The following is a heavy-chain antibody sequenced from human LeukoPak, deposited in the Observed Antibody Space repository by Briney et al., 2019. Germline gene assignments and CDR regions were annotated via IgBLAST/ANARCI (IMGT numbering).Heavy chain of an antibody. D-gene: IGHD1/OR15-1a*01. V-gene: IGHV1-46*01. CDR1: GYTFTSYY. CDR2: INPSGGST. J-gene: IGHJ5*02. Sequence: GASVKVSCKASGYTFTSYYIHWVRQAPGRGLEWMGIINPSGGSTSYPQKFQGRVTMTRDTSTSTVYMELSSLRSEDTAVYYGARSNSFDPWGQGTLVTVSS. CDR3: ARSNSFDP.